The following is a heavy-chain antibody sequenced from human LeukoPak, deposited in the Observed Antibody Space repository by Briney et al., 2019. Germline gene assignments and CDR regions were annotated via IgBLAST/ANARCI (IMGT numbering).Heavy chain of an antibody. V-gene: IGHV3-48*03. CDR3: GGVGIHLSGAFDI. Sequence: PGGSLRLSCAASGFTFSSYEMNWVHQAPGKGLEWVSYISSSGSTIYYADSVRGRFTISRDNAKNSLYLQMNSLRAEDTAVYYCGGVGIHLSGAFDIWGQGTMVTVSS. D-gene: IGHD5-18*01. CDR2: ISSSGSTI. CDR1: GFTFSSYE. J-gene: IGHJ3*02.